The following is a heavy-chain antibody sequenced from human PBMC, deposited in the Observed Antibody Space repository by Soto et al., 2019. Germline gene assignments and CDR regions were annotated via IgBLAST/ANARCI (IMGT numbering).Heavy chain of an antibody. D-gene: IGHD3-9*01. Sequence: GGSLRLSCAASGFTFSTYAMSWVRQAPGKGLEWVSAISGSGGSTYYADSVKGRFTISRDNSKNTLYLHMNSLRAEDTAEYYCANHYDILTGYPFDYWGQGTLVTVSS. CDR2: ISGSGGST. V-gene: IGHV3-23*01. CDR1: GFTFSTYA. CDR3: ANHYDILTGYPFDY. J-gene: IGHJ4*02.